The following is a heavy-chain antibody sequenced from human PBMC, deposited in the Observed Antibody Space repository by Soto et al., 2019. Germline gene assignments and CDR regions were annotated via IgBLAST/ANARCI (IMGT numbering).Heavy chain of an antibody. CDR3: AKDLLSSYYYGMDA. Sequence: EVQLLESGGGLVQPGGSLRLSCAASGFMFGSYAMSWVRQAPGKGLEGVSGISGSGTDTYYADAVKGRVTISRDNAKNTLYLQMNGLRAEDTAIYYCAKDLLSSYYYGMDAWGQGTTVTVSS. J-gene: IGHJ6*02. CDR2: ISGSGTDT. V-gene: IGHV3-23*01. CDR1: GFMFGSYA. D-gene: IGHD3-10*01.